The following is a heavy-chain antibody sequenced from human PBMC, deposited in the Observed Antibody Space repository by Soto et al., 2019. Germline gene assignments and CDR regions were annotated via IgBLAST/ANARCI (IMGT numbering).Heavy chain of an antibody. CDR1: GGSISSSSYY. Sequence: SETLSLTCTVSGGSISSSSYYWGWIRQPPGKGLEWIGSIYYSGSTYYNPSLKSRVTISVDTSKNQFSLKLSSVTAADTAVYYCARHERSTPIDYWGQGTLVTVSS. CDR3: ARHERSTPIDY. D-gene: IGHD6-13*01. CDR2: IYYSGST. V-gene: IGHV4-39*01. J-gene: IGHJ4*02.